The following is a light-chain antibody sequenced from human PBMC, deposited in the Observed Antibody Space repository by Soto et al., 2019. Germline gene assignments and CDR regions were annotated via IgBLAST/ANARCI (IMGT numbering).Light chain of an antibody. Sequence: DIQMTQSPSTLSASVGDRVTITCRASQSISSWLAWYQQKPGKAPNLLIYKASSLESGVPSRFSGSGSGTEFTLTISSLQPDDFATYYCQQYHSYPRTFGQGTKVEIK. CDR3: QQYHSYPRT. CDR2: KAS. J-gene: IGKJ1*01. V-gene: IGKV1-5*03. CDR1: QSISSW.